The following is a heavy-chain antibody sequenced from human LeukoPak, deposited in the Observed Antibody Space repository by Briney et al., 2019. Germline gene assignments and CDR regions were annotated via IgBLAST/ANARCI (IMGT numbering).Heavy chain of an antibody. CDR2: ISSSTSTI. D-gene: IGHD5-18*01. CDR1: GFIFSTYS. J-gene: IGHJ6*02. V-gene: IGHV3-48*02. Sequence: HPGGSLRLSCAASGFIFSTYSMNWVRQAPGKGLEWVSYISSSTSTINYADSVKGRFTISRDNAKNSLYLQMNSLRDEDTAVYYCARVLGYTYGYYSYGMDVWGRGTTVTVSS. CDR3: ARVLGYTYGYYSYGMDV.